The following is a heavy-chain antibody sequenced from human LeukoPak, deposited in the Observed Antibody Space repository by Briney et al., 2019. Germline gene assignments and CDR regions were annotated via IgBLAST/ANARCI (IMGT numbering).Heavy chain of an antibody. V-gene: IGHV1-69*04. Sequence: SVKVSCKASGGTFSSYATSWVRQAPGQGLEWMGRIIPIFGIANYAQKFQGRVTITADKSTSTAYMELSSLRSEDTAVYYCARGTGGAYYFDYWGQGTLVTVSS. CDR3: ARGTGGAYYFDY. CDR2: IIPIFGIA. CDR1: GGTFSSYA. D-gene: IGHD3-16*01. J-gene: IGHJ4*02.